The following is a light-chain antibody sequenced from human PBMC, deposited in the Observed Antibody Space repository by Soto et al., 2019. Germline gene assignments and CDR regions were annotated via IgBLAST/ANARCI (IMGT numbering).Light chain of an antibody. J-gene: IGLJ1*01. V-gene: IGLV1-51*02. CDR3: GTWDTSLSADV. Sequence: HSVLTQPPSVSAAPGQKVTISCFGSSSDIGNNYVSWYQHLPGTAPKLLIYETNKRHSGIPDRFSGSKSGTSATLDITGLQAGDEADYYCGTWDTSLSADVFGTGTKVTVL. CDR1: SSDIGNNY. CDR2: ETN.